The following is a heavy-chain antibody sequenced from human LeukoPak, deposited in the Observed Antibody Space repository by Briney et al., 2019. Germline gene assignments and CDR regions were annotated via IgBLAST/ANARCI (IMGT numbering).Heavy chain of an antibody. CDR2: IIRGLGIS. Sequence: SVKVSFKASGGTFSSYAINWARQAPGQGLEWMGRIIRGLGISNYAQKFQGRVTITADKSTSTTYMELSSLRSEDTAVYYCARIHQSITIFGVVIDAFDIWGQGTMVTVSS. D-gene: IGHD3-3*01. CDR1: GGTFSSYA. CDR3: ARIHQSITIFGVVIDAFDI. J-gene: IGHJ3*02. V-gene: IGHV1-69*04.